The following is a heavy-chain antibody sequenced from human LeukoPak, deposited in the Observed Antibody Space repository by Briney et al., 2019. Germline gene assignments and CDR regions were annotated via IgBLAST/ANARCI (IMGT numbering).Heavy chain of an antibody. CDR3: VRDVDIAAAGNFDY. J-gene: IGHJ4*02. CDR1: GGTFSCYA. Sequence: SVKVSCKASGGTFSCYAISLVRQAPGQGLEWMGGIIPIFGTANYAQKFQGRVTITADESTSTAYMELSSQTAEQTAVYYCVRDVDIAAAGNFDYWGQGTMVTVSS. V-gene: IGHV1-69*13. CDR2: IIPIFGTA. D-gene: IGHD6-13*01.